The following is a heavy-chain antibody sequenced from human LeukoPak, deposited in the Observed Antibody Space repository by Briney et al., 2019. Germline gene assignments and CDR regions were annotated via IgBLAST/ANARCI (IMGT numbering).Heavy chain of an antibody. V-gene: IGHV3-7*03. D-gene: IGHD5-12*01. CDR2: IKQDGSAK. Sequence: PGGSLRLSCAASGFTFSDYYMSWVRQAPGKGLEWVANIKQDGSAKFYVDSVKGRFTISRDNAEDSLDLQMNSLRAEATAVYYCARDRISGRGYNGFLDYWGQGTLVTVSS. CDR3: ARDRISGRGYNGFLDY. J-gene: IGHJ4*02. CDR1: GFTFSDYY.